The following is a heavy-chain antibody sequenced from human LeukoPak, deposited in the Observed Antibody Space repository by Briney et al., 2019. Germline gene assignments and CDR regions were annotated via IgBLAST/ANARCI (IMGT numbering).Heavy chain of an antibody. J-gene: IGHJ4*02. CDR2: ISSSSSYT. CDR1: GFTFSDYY. V-gene: IGHV3-11*06. Sequence: GGSLRLSCAASGFTFSDYYMTWIRQAPGKGLEWVSYISSSSSYTNYADSVKGRFTISRDNGKNPLYLQMNNLRAEDTAVYYCARRGLMVRGDDYWGQGTLVTVSS. D-gene: IGHD3-10*01. CDR3: ARRGLMVRGDDY.